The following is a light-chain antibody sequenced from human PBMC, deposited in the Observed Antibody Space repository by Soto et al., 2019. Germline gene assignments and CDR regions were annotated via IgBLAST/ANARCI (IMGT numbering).Light chain of an antibody. Sequence: EIVFTHSPVTLSLSPGERATLSCRASQSVSSSYLAWYQQKPGQAPGLLIHGASSRATGIPDRFSGSGSGTDFTLTISRLEPEDFAVYYCHQYGTSPWTFGQGTKVDIK. J-gene: IGKJ1*01. CDR3: HQYGTSPWT. V-gene: IGKV3-20*01. CDR2: GAS. CDR1: QSVSSSY.